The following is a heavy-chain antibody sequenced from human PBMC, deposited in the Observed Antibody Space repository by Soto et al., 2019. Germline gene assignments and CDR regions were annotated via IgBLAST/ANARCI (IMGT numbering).Heavy chain of an antibody. Sequence: WETLSLTCAVYGGSFSGYYWSWIRQPPGKGLEWIGEINHSGSTNCNPSLKSRVTISVDTSKNQFSLKLSSVTSADTAVYYCARGRTYYDFWSXYYRYFDYWGQGTLVTVSS. J-gene: IGHJ4*02. CDR1: GGSFSGYY. CDR3: ARGRTYYDFWSXYYRYFDY. D-gene: IGHD3-3*01. V-gene: IGHV4-34*01. CDR2: INHSGST.